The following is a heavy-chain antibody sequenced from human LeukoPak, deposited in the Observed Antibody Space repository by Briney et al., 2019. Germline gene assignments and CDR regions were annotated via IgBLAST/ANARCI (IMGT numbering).Heavy chain of an antibody. J-gene: IGHJ4*02. CDR2: ISSSGSTI. CDR3: ARDFPNYDSSGYLFDY. D-gene: IGHD3-22*01. Sequence: GGSLRLSCAASGFTFSDYYMSWIRQAPGKGLEWVSYISSSGSTIYYADSVKGRFTISRDNAKNSLYLQMNSLRAEDTAVYYCARDFPNYDSSGYLFDYWGQGTLVTVSS. CDR1: GFTFSDYY. V-gene: IGHV3-11*01.